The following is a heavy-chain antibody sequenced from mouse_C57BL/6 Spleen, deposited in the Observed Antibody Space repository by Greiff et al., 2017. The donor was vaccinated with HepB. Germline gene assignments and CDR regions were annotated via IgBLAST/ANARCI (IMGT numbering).Heavy chain of an antibody. CDR3: ALLYYGCSARDFDV. D-gene: IGHD1-1*01. V-gene: IGHV3-6*01. CDR1: GYSITSGYY. Sequence: EVKLQESGPGLVKPSQSLSLTCSVTGYSITSGYYWNWIRQFPGKKLEWMVYISYAGSNNYNPSLKNLISITRDTSKNQFFLKLHSLTTEDTATYYCALLYYGCSARDFDVWGTGTTVTVAS. J-gene: IGHJ1*03. CDR2: ISYAGSN.